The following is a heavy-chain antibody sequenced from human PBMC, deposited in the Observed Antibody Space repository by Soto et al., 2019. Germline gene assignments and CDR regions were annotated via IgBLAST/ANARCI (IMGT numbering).Heavy chain of an antibody. CDR1: GYAYRIYA. V-gene: IGHV1-18*01. J-gene: IGHJ4*02. CDR3: ARASTNTSGDKLYLDY. D-gene: IGHD3-22*01. Sequence: QIRLVQSGAEVKKPGASVRISCKTSGYAYRIYAITWVRQAPGQGLEWMGWISTYNHDTRYAQRFQGRLSMATDTSTSRAYMELRSLICDDTAVYYCARASTNTSGDKLYLDYWGQGTLVTVSS. CDR2: ISTYNHDT.